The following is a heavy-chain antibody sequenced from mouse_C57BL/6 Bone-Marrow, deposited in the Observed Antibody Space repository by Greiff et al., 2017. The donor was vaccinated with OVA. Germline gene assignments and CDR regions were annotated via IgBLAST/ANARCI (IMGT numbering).Heavy chain of an antibody. CDR2: ISDGGSYT. V-gene: IGHV5-4*01. CDR1: GFTFSSYA. D-gene: IGHD2-4*01. Sequence: EVQVVESGGGLVKPGGSLKLSCAASGFTFSSYAMSWVRQTPEKRLEWVATISDGGSYTYYPDNVKGRFTISRDNAKNNLYLQMSHLKSEDTAMYYCAREDDYPFDYWGQGTTLTVSS. CDR3: AREDDYPFDY. J-gene: IGHJ2*01.